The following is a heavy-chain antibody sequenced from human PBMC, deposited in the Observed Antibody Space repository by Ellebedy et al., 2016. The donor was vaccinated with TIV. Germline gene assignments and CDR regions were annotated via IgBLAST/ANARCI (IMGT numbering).Heavy chain of an antibody. J-gene: IGHJ6*02. CDR1: GGSISSYY. D-gene: IGHD3-10*01. Sequence: SETLSLTCTVSGGSISSYYWSWIRQPPGKGLEWIGYIYYSGSTNYNPSLKSRVTISVDTSKNQFSLKLSSVTAADTAVYYCARGNYGSGTLNGWGYYYYGMDVWGQGTTVTVSS. V-gene: IGHV4-59*12. CDR3: ARGNYGSGTLNGWGYYYYGMDV. CDR2: IYYSGST.